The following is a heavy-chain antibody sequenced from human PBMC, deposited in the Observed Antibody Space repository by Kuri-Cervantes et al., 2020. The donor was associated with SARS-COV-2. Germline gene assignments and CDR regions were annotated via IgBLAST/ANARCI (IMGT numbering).Heavy chain of an antibody. V-gene: IGHV3-21*01. Sequence: ETLSLTCAASGFTFSSYSMNWVRQAPGKGLEWVSSISSSSSYIYYADSVKGRFTISRDNAKNSLYLQMNSLRAEDTAVYYCASELMYYFDYCGQGTLVTVSS. J-gene: IGHJ4*02. CDR1: GFTFSSYS. CDR2: ISSSSSYI. CDR3: ASELMYYFDY. D-gene: IGHD3-10*02.